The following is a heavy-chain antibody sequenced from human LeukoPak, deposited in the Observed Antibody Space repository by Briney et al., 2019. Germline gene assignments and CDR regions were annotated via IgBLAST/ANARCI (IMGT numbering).Heavy chain of an antibody. CDR2: TYYRSKWYN. CDR3: ARESNLPYYYGPGSYYFDY. Sequence: SQTLSLTSAISGDSVSSNSAAWNWITQSPSRGLDWLGRTYYRSKWYNDYAVSVKSRITINPDTSKNQFSLQLNAVTPEDTAVYYCARESNLPYYYGPGSYYFDYWGQGTLVTVSS. V-gene: IGHV6-1*01. CDR1: GDSVSSNSAA. J-gene: IGHJ4*02. D-gene: IGHD3-10*01.